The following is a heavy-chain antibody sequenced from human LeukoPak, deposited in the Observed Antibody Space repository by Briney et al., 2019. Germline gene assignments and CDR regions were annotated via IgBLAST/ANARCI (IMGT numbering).Heavy chain of an antibody. Sequence: SETLSLTCTVSGGSVSNSDYYWTWVRQPAGKGLEWIGRIYPSGSTNYNPSLKSRLTISVDTSKNQFSLKLTSVTAADTAVYYCARDFGVWGQGTLVTVSS. V-gene: IGHV4-61*02. CDR2: IYPSGST. J-gene: IGHJ4*02. CDR1: GGSVSNSDYY. CDR3: ARDFGV. D-gene: IGHD3-10*01.